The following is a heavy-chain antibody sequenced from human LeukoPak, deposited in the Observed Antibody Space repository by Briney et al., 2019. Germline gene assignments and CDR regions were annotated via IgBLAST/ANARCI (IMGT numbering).Heavy chain of an antibody. CDR3: ARGRRWRTPWEFDY. Sequence: PSETLSLTCTVSGGSISSSSYYWGWIRQPPGKGLEWIGSIYYSGSTYYNPSLKSRVTISVDTSKNQFSLKLSSVTAADTAVYYCARGRRWRTPWEFDYWGQGTLVTVSS. V-gene: IGHV4-39*07. CDR2: IYYSGST. J-gene: IGHJ4*02. CDR1: GGSISSSSYY. D-gene: IGHD4-23*01.